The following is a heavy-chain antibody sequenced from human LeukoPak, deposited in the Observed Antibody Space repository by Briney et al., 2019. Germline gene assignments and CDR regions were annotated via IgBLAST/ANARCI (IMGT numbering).Heavy chain of an antibody. J-gene: IGHJ6*02. Sequence: AASVKVSCKASGYTFTSYGISWVRQAPGQGLEWMGWISGYNGNTNYAQKLQGRVTLTTDTSTSTAYMELWSLRSDDTAVYYCARDPSIAGAGLYNYYGMDVWGQGTTVTVSS. CDR1: GYTFTSYG. CDR2: ISGYNGNT. V-gene: IGHV1-18*01. CDR3: ARDPSIAGAGLYNYYGMDV. D-gene: IGHD6-13*01.